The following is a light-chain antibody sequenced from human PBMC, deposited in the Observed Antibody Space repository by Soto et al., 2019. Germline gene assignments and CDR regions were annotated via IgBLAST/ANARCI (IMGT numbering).Light chain of an antibody. V-gene: IGKV3-20*01. Sequence: EIVLTQSPGTLSLSPGERATLSCRASQSVSNSYLAWYQQKPGKGPRLLIYDASSRATGIPDRFSGSASGTDFTLTISRLEPEDFAVYYCQQYAGSPSTFGQGTKVEI. CDR1: QSVSNSY. CDR3: QQYAGSPST. CDR2: DAS. J-gene: IGKJ1*01.